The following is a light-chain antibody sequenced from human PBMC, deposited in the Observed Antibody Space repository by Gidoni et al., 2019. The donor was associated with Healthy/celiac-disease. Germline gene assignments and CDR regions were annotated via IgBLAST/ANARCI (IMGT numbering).Light chain of an antibody. CDR1: TLGDKY. CDR2: QDS. V-gene: IGLV3-1*01. CDR3: QAWDSSTASVV. J-gene: IGLJ2*01. Sequence: SYELTQPPSVSVSPGQTAIIPCSRDTLGDKYACWYHQKPGQSPVLVIYQDSQRTSGIPERFSGSNSGNTATLTISGTQARDEADYYCQAWDSSTASVVFGGGTKLTVL.